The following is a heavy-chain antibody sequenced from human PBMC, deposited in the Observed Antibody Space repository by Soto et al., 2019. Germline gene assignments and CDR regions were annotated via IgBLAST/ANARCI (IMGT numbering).Heavy chain of an antibody. D-gene: IGHD3-22*01. Sequence: GGSLRLSCAASGFTFSSYAMHWVRQAPGKGLEWVAVISYDGSNKYYADSVKGRFTISRDNSKNTLYLQMNSLRAEDTAVYYCARGPSYDSSGIHYFDYWGQGTLVTVSP. CDR3: ARGPSYDSSGIHYFDY. J-gene: IGHJ4*02. CDR2: ISYDGSNK. CDR1: GFTFSSYA. V-gene: IGHV3-30-3*01.